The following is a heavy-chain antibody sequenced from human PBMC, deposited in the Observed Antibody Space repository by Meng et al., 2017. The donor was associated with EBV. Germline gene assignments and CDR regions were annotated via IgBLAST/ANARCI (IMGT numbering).Heavy chain of an antibody. D-gene: IGHD1-26*01. CDR2: LPSDGGNT. V-gene: IGHV3-30*03. J-gene: IGHJ5*02. CDR3: ARDLSGRFDP. CDR1: GFTFSGYG. Sequence: VESGGGVVQAGRSLILSCAASGFTFSGYGMFWVRQAPGKGPEWVAILPSDGGNTYYSDSVKGRFTISRDNSKKTLYLQMNSLRAEDTAVYYCARDLSGRFDPWGQGTLVTVSS.